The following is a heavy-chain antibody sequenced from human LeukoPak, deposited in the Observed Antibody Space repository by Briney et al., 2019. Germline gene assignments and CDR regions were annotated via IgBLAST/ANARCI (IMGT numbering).Heavy chain of an antibody. J-gene: IGHJ4*02. Sequence: GSLRLSCAASGFTFSSYSMNWVRQPPGKGLEWIGEINHSGSTNYNPSLKSRVTISVDTSKNQFSLKLSSVTAADTAVYYCARARIAARLRPLDYWGQGTLVTVSS. CDR3: ARARIAARLRPLDY. CDR1: GFTFSSYS. D-gene: IGHD6-6*01. CDR2: INHSGST. V-gene: IGHV4-34*01.